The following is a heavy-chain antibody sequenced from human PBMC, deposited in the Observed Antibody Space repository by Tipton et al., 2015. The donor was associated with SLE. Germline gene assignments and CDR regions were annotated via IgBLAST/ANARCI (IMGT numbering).Heavy chain of an antibody. CDR1: GFTFSDYY. J-gene: IGHJ3*02. D-gene: IGHD3-3*01. CDR3: ATVLRFLEWLGRDAFDI. CDR2: ISSSGSTI. Sequence: SLRLSCAASGFTFSDYYMSWIRQAPGKGLEWVSYISSSGSTIYYVDSVKGRFTISRDNAKNSLYLQMNSLRAEDTAVYYCATVLRFLEWLGRDAFDIWGQGTMVTVSS. V-gene: IGHV3-11*04.